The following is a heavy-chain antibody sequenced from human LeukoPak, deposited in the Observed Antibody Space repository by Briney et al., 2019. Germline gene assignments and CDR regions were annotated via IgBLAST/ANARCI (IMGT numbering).Heavy chain of an antibody. CDR2: ISDRGSSR. J-gene: IGHJ5*02. CDR3: AKDPLVCGGSCYSSWFDP. V-gene: IGHV3-23*01. CDR1: GFTFIDYA. D-gene: IGHD2-15*01. Sequence: GGSLRLSCAASGFTFIDYAMSWVRQAPGKGLEWVSAISDRGSSRYYADSVKGRFTISRDNSKNTLYLQMNSLRAEDTAVYYCAKDPLVCGGSCYSSWFDPWGQGTLVTVSS.